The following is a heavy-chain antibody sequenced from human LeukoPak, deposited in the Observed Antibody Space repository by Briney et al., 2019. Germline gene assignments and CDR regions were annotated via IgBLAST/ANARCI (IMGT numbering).Heavy chain of an antibody. CDR2: IYYSGST. D-gene: IGHD6-19*01. CDR1: GGSISSSSYY. J-gene: IGHJ4*02. Sequence: PSETLSLTCTVSGGSISSSSYYWGWIRQPPGKGLEWIGSIYYSGSTYYNPSLKSRVTISVDTSKNQFSLKLSSVTAADTAVYYCARHFRRGWYHPYYFDYWGQGTLVTVSS. CDR3: ARHFRRGWYHPYYFDY. V-gene: IGHV4-39*01.